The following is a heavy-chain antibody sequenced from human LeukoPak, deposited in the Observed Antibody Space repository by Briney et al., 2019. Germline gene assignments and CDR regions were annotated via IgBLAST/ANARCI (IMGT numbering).Heavy chain of an antibody. J-gene: IGHJ3*02. D-gene: IGHD6-13*01. CDR2: INSDGSST. CDR3: AREWSIAAAGLHDAFDI. V-gene: IGHV3-74*01. Sequence: PGGSLRLSCAASGFTFSSYWMHWVRQAPGKGLVWVSRINSDGSSTSYADSVKGRFTISRDNAKNTLYLQMNSLRAEDTAVYYCAREWSIAAAGLHDAFDIWGQGTMATVSS. CDR1: GFTFSSYW.